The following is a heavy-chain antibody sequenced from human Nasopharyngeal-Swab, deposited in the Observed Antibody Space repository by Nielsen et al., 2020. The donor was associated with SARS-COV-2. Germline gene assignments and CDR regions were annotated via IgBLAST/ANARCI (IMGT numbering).Heavy chain of an antibody. D-gene: IGHD2-15*01. Sequence: ASVKVSCKAPGYTFTSYGISWVRQAPGQGLEWMGWISAYNGNTNYAQKLQGRVTMTTDTSTSTAYMELRSLRSDDTAVYYWARDLGYCSGGSCSIDYWGQGTLVTVSS. J-gene: IGHJ4*02. CDR1: GYTFTSYG. CDR3: ARDLGYCSGGSCSIDY. V-gene: IGHV1-18*01. CDR2: ISAYNGNT.